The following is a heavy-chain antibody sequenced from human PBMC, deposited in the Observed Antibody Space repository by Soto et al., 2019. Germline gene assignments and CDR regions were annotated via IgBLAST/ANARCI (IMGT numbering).Heavy chain of an antibody. CDR1: GFSLSTTGVC. V-gene: IGHV2-5*02. CDR3: ANSHDYHSAGEYFDY. D-gene: IGHD3-16*01. Sequence: QITLKESGPTLVKPTQTLTLTCTFSGFSLSTTGVCVGWIRQPPGKALEWLALIYWDDDKRYSPSLKSRLTTTKDTPKNQVVLTMTNMDPVDTATYFCANSHDYHSAGEYFDYWGQGTLVTVSS. CDR2: IYWDDDK. J-gene: IGHJ4*02.